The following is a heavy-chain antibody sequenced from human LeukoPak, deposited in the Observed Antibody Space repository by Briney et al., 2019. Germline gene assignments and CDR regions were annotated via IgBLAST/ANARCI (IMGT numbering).Heavy chain of an antibody. CDR1: GFTFSSYS. D-gene: IGHD3-16*01. V-gene: IGHV3-48*04. CDR2: ISSSSSTI. J-gene: IGHJ5*02. CDR3: ARERSGDWFDP. Sequence: GGSLRLSCAASGFTFSSYSMNWVRQAPGKGLEWVSYISSSSSTIYYADSVKGRFTISRDNAKNSLHLQMNSLRAEDTAVYYCARERSGDWFDPWGQGTLVTVSS.